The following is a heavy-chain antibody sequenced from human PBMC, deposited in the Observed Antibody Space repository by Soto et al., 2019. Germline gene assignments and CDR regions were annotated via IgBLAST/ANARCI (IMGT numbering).Heavy chain of an antibody. J-gene: IGHJ4*02. V-gene: IGHV3-53*02. CDR3: AGQDYYDSSGYNNYFDY. Sequence: EVQLVETGGGLIQPGGSLRLSCAASGFTVSSNYMSWVRQAPGKGLEWVSVIYSGGSTYYADSVKGRFTISRDNSKNTLYLQMNSLRAEDTAVYYCAGQDYYDSSGYNNYFDYWGQGTLVTVSS. CDR1: GFTVSSNY. D-gene: IGHD3-22*01. CDR2: IYSGGST.